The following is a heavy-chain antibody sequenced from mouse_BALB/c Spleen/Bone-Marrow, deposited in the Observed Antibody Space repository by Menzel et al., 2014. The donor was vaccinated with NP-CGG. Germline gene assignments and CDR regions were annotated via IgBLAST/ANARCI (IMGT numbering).Heavy chain of an antibody. Sequence: VQLQQSGPELVKPGTSVKMSCKASGYTFTEYYMKWVKQSPGKSLEWIGDINPNNGDTFYNQKFKGKATLTVDKSSSTAYMQLNSLTSEDSAVYYCTRRSTMTTFAYWGQGTLVTVSA. J-gene: IGHJ3*01. CDR1: GYTFTEYY. CDR3: TRRSTMTTFAY. CDR2: INPNNGDT. V-gene: IGHV1-26*01. D-gene: IGHD2-4*01.